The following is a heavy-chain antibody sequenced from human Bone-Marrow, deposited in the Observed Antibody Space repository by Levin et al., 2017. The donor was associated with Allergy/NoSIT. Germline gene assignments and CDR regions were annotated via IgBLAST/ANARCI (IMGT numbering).Heavy chain of an antibody. CDR1: GGSISSGDYY. CDR3: ARRLRYNWNYDAFDI. V-gene: IGHV4-30-4*01. Sequence: SETLSLTCTVSGGSISSGDYYWSWIRQPPGKGLEWIGYIYYSGSTYYNPSLKSRVTISVDTSKNQFSLKLSSVTAADTAVYYCARRLRYNWNYDAFDIWGQGTMVTVSS. D-gene: IGHD1-7*01. CDR2: IYYSGST. J-gene: IGHJ3*02.